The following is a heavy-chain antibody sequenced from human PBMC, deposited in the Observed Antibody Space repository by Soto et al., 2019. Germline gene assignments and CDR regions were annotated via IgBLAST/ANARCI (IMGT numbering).Heavy chain of an antibody. CDR1: GGTFSSYA. Sequence: ASVKVSCKASGGTFSSYAISWVRQAPGQGLEWMGGIIPIFGTANYAQKFQGRVTITADESTSTAYMELSSLRSEDTAVYYCARDSKEEYSRSSAGWYFDYWGQGTLVTVSS. CDR3: ARDSKEEYSRSSAGWYFDY. J-gene: IGHJ4*02. V-gene: IGHV1-69*13. CDR2: IIPIFGTA. D-gene: IGHD6-6*01.